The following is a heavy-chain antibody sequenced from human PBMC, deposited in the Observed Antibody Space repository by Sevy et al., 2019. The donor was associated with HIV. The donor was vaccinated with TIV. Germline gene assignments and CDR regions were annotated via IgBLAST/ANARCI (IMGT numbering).Heavy chain of an antibody. CDR1: GFTFDDYT. Sequence: GGSLRLSCAASGFTFDDYTMHWVRQAPGKGLEWVSVISWDGGSKYYADSVKGRFTISRDNSKNSLYLQMNSLRTEDTALYYCANGKGEGSGSDLDDWGQGTLVTVSS. CDR3: ANGKGEGSGSDLDD. J-gene: IGHJ4*02. CDR2: ISWDGGSK. D-gene: IGHD1-26*01. V-gene: IGHV3-43*01.